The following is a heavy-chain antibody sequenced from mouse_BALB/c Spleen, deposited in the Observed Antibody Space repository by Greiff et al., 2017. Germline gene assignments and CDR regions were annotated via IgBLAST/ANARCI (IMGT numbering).Heavy chain of an antibody. CDR2: ISSGGSYT. V-gene: IGHV5-9-4*01. D-gene: IGHD1-1*01. CDR1: GFTFSSYA. J-gene: IGHJ4*01. Sequence: DVMLVESGGGLVKPGGSLKLSCAASGFTFSSYAMSWVRQSPEKRLEWVAEISSGGSYTYYPDTVTGRFTISRDNANNTLYLEMSSLRSEDTAMYYCARALYYGRSYAMDYWGQGTSVTVSS. CDR3: ARALYYGRSYAMDY.